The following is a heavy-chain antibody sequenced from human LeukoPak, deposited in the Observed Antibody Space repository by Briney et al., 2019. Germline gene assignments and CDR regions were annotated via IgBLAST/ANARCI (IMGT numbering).Heavy chain of an antibody. CDR3: ARGGYYDSRNAFDI. CDR1: GVSITNYY. CDR2: MYISGST. J-gene: IGHJ3*02. D-gene: IGHD3-22*01. Sequence: TSETLSLTCTVSGVSITNYYWAWIRQPAGKGLEWIGRMYISGSTNYNPSLKSRVTISIDKSKNQFSLKLRSVTAADTAVYYCARGGYYDSRNAFDIWGQGTMVTVSS. V-gene: IGHV4-4*07.